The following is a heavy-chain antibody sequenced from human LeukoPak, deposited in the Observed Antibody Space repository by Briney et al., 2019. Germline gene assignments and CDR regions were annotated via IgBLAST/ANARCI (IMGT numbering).Heavy chain of an antibody. D-gene: IGHD6-13*01. CDR2: IRYDGSNK. Sequence: GGSPRLSCAASGFTFSSYGMHWVRQAPGKGLEWVAFIRYDGSNKYYADSVKGRFTISRDNSKNTLYLQMNSLRAEDTAVYYCAKDWYSSSWYPPLDWGQGTLVTVSS. CDR1: GFTFSSYG. V-gene: IGHV3-30*02. J-gene: IGHJ4*02. CDR3: AKDWYSSSWYPPLD.